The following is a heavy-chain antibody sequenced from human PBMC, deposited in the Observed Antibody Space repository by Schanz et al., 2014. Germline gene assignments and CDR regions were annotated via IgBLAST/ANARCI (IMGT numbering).Heavy chain of an antibody. Sequence: EVQLVESGGGLVQPGGSLRLSCAASGFSFSRYSMNWVRQAPGKGLEWISYIGNGGVTIYYADSVKGRFTISRDNSKTSLYLQMNSLRAEDTAVYYCARIGGSVFDYWAQGTLVTVSS. CDR1: GFSFSRYS. J-gene: IGHJ4*02. D-gene: IGHD3-10*01. CDR2: IGNGGVTI. V-gene: IGHV3-48*04. CDR3: ARIGGSVFDY.